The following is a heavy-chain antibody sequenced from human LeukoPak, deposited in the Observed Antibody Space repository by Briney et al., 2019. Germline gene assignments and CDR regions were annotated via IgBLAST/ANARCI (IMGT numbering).Heavy chain of an antibody. CDR1: GFTFSSYA. CDR2: IKQDGSEK. J-gene: IGHJ4*02. V-gene: IGHV3-7*01. D-gene: IGHD3-10*01. CDR3: ARDNWLLWFGERPVFDY. Sequence: GSLRLSCAASGFTFSSYAMHWVRQAPGKGLEWVANIKQDGSEKYYVDSVKGRFTISRDNAKNSLYLQMNSLRAEDTAVYYCARDNWLLWFGERPVFDYWGQGTLVTVSS.